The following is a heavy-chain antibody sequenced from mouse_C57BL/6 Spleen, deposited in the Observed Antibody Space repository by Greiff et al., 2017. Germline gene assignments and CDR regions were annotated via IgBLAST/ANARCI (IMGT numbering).Heavy chain of an antibody. Sequence: EVQLQESGAELVRPGASVKLSCTASGFNIKDDYMHWVKQRPEQGLEWIGWIDPENGDTASASKFQGKATITADTSYNTAYLQLSSLTSEDTAVYYCTTPHYYGSSDDYFDYWGQGTTRTVSS. CDR2: IDPENGDT. J-gene: IGHJ2*01. V-gene: IGHV14-4*01. CDR1: GFNIKDDY. D-gene: IGHD1-1*01. CDR3: TTPHYYGSSDDYFDY.